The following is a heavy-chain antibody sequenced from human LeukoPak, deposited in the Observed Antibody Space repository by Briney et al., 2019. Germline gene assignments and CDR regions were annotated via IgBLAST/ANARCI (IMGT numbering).Heavy chain of an antibody. D-gene: IGHD3-3*01. CDR3: ATVFPLIQDYDFWSDTPGDNWFDP. CDR1: GYTLTELS. V-gene: IGHV1-24*01. Sequence: ASVKVSCKVSGYTLTELSMHWVRQAPGKGLEWRGGFDPEDGETIYAQKFQGRVTMTEDTSTDTAYMELSSLRSEDTAVYYCATVFPLIQDYDFWSDTPGDNWFDPWGQGTLVTVSS. CDR2: FDPEDGET. J-gene: IGHJ5*02.